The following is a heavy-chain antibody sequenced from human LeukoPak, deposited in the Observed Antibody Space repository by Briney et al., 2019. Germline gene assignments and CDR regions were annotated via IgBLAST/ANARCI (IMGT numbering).Heavy chain of an antibody. J-gene: IGHJ5*02. V-gene: IGHV1-46*01. CDR1: GYIFIDYY. CDR3: ARSPCGGDCSRNWFDP. D-gene: IGHD2-21*02. Sequence: GGSVKVSCKASGYIFIDYYIHWVRQAPGQGLEWMGVINPSGGSTRSAQKFQGRVTMTRDTSTSTVYMELSSLRSEDTAVYYCARSPCGGDCSRNWFDPWGQGTLVTVSS. CDR2: INPSGGST.